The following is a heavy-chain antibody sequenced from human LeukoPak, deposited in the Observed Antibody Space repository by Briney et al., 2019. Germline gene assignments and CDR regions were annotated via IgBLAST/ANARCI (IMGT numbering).Heavy chain of an antibody. Sequence: PGGSPRLSSGAPGTPFRTPSMNRVRRAPAKGLEWVAFIRYDGSNKYYADSAKGRFTISRDNSRNTLNLQMNSLRAEDMAVYYCAKDLARRTDYWGQGTLVTVSS. CDR3: AKDLARRTDY. D-gene: IGHD3-16*01. CDR1: GTPFRTPS. J-gene: IGHJ4*02. V-gene: IGHV3-30*02. CDR2: IRYDGSNK.